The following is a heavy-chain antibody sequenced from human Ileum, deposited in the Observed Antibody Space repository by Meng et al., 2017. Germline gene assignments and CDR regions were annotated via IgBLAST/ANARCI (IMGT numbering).Heavy chain of an antibody. D-gene: IGHD3-10*01. CDR2: IYHSGST. CDR3: ARHGSGSYPYLEY. J-gene: IGHJ4*02. CDR1: WIILHSYW. Sequence: QVPLLGPGTGSVNASGALAPPPRVPGWIILHSYWWNWVPQAPGKGLEWIGQIYHSGSTNYNPSLTSRVTISVDKSRNQFSLKLSSVTAADTAVYYCARHGSGSYPYLEYWGQGTLVTVSS. V-gene: IGHV4-4*02.